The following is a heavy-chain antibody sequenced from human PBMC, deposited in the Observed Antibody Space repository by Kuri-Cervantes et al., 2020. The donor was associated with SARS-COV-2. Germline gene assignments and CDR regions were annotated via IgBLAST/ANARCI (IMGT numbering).Heavy chain of an antibody. D-gene: IGHD2-21*01. CDR3: AINPYCGGDCYPGDY. J-gene: IGHJ4*02. V-gene: IGHV1-69*05. CDR2: IIPIFSTA. CDR1: GGTFSSYA. Sequence: SVKVSCKASGGTFSSYAISWVRQAPGQGLEWMGGIIPIFSTANYAQKFQGRVTITTDESTSTAYMELSSLRSEDTAVYYCAINPYCGGDCYPGDYWGQGTLVTVSS.